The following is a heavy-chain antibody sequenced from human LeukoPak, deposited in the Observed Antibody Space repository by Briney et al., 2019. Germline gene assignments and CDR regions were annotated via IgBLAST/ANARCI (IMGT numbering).Heavy chain of an antibody. D-gene: IGHD1-26*01. V-gene: IGHV4-59*01. CDR1: GGSISSYY. CDR3: ASRGSYGTHVAFDI. Sequence: SETLSLTCTVSGGSISSYYWSWIRQPPGKGLEWIGYIYYSGSTNYNPSLKSRVTISVDTSKDQFSLKLSSVTAADTAVYYCASRGSYGTHVAFDIWGQGTMVTVSS. CDR2: IYYSGST. J-gene: IGHJ3*02.